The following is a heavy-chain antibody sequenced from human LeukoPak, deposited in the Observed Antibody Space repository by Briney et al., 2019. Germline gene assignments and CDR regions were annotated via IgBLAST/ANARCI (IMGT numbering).Heavy chain of an antibody. V-gene: IGHV4-4*09. D-gene: IGHD6-19*01. CDR3: ARRSIAVAGTVYAFDI. J-gene: IGHJ3*02. Sequence: SETLSLTRTVPGGSISSYYWSWIRQPPGKGLEWIGYIYTSGSTNYNPSLKSRVTISVDTSKNQFSLKLSSVTAADTAVYYCARRSIAVAGTVYAFDIWGQGTMVTVSS. CDR2: IYTSGST. CDR1: GGSISSYY.